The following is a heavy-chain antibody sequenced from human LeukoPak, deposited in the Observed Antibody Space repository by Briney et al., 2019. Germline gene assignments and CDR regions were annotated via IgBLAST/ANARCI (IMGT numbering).Heavy chain of an antibody. Sequence: GGSLRLSCAASGFTFSSYAMNWVRRAPGKGLGWVSAISGSGSSTYYADSVKGRFTISRDNSKNTLYLQMNSLRSEDTAVYYCARVAYCGGDCYSALAYWGQGTLVTVSS. CDR1: GFTFSSYA. J-gene: IGHJ4*02. CDR3: ARVAYCGGDCYSALAY. V-gene: IGHV3-23*01. CDR2: ISGSGSST. D-gene: IGHD2-21*02.